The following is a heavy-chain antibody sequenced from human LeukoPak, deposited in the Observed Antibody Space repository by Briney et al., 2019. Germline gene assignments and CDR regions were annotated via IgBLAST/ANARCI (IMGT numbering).Heavy chain of an antibody. CDR3: ARARSYGKQVVRGVMFAFDI. Sequence: SETLSLTCTVSGGSISSYYWSWIRQPAGKGLEWIGRIYTSGSTNYNPSLKSRVTMSVDTSKNQFSLKLSSVTAADTAVYYCARARSYGKQVVRGVMFAFDIWGQGTMVTVSS. CDR2: IYTSGST. D-gene: IGHD3-10*01. J-gene: IGHJ3*02. CDR1: GGSISSYY. V-gene: IGHV4-4*07.